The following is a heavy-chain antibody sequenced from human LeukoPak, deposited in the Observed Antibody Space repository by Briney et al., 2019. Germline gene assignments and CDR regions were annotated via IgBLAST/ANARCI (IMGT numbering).Heavy chain of an antibody. CDR1: GGSTSSGGYY. J-gene: IGHJ4*02. CDR2: IYYSGST. Sequence: PSQTLSLTCTVSGGSTSSGGYYWSWIRQPPGKGLEWIGYIYYSGSTYYNPSLKSRVTISVDTSKNQFSLKLSSVTAADTAVYYCARARLGVAFYYWGQGTLVTVSS. D-gene: IGHD6-19*01. V-gene: IGHV4-31*03. CDR3: ARARLGVAFYY.